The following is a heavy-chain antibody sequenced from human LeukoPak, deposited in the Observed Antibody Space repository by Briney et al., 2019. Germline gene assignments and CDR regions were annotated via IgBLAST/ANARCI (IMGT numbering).Heavy chain of an antibody. D-gene: IGHD3-22*01. V-gene: IGHV3-33*01. CDR2: AYGNGDRT. Sequence: PGGSLRLSCAASGFTFSSYGMHWVRQAPGKGLEWVAVAYGNGDRTYYADSVKGRFTISKDTSKNTLYLQMSSLGVEDTAVYYCATGGGYYYNHWGQGTLVTVSS. J-gene: IGHJ1*01. CDR1: GFTFSSYG. CDR3: ATGGGYYYNH.